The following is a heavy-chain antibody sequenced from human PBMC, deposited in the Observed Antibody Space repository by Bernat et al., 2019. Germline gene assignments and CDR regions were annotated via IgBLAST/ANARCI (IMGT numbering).Heavy chain of an antibody. V-gene: IGHV4-30-4*01. D-gene: IGHD3-22*01. CDR2: ICYSGST. Sequence: QVQLQESGPGLVKPSQTLSLTCTVSGGSISSGDYYWSWIRQPPGKGLEWIGYICYSGSTYYNPSLKSRVTISVDTSKNQFSLKLSSVTAADTAVYYCARVPMYDSSGYYYSRYFDLWGRGTLVTVSS. CDR3: ARVPMYDSSGYYYSRYFDL. J-gene: IGHJ2*01. CDR1: GGSISSGDYY.